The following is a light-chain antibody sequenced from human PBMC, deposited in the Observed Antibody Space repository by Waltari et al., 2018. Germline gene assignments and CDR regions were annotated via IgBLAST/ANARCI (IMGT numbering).Light chain of an antibody. CDR2: GAS. Sequence: EIVLTQSPGTMSLSPGERATLPCRSSQSVISSFLAWYQQKPGQAPRPLIYGASSRATGIPARFSGSGSGTDFTLTISRLEPEDFAFYYCQQYGNSPVTFGQGTKVEIK. CDR1: QSVISSF. V-gene: IGKV3-20*01. CDR3: QQYGNSPVT. J-gene: IGKJ1*01.